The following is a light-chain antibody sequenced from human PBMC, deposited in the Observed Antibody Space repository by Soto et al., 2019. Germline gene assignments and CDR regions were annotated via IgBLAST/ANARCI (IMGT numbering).Light chain of an antibody. CDR3: MRRRHWPHT. J-gene: IGKJ5*01. CDR2: KVS. Sequence: DVVMTQSPLSLPFTPGDPASISFRSSQVVLYSDGNTFLSWSQQRPGQSPRRLIYKVSNRDSGVPDRFSGSGSGTDFTVKISGVEGEEVGVCVCMRRRHWPHTIGQGTRVEIK. V-gene: IGKV2-30*01. CDR1: QVVLYSDGNTF.